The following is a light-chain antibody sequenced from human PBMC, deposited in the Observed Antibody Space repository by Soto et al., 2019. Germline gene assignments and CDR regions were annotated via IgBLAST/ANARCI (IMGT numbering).Light chain of an antibody. CDR2: EVS. V-gene: IGLV2-8*01. Sequence: QSALTQPPSASGSPGQSVTISCTGSSSDGGGYNYVSWYQQHPGKAPKLMIYEVSKQPSGVPDRLSGSKSGNTASLTVSGLQAEDEADYYCSSYGGSNTVVFGGGTKLTVL. CDR1: SSDGGGYNY. J-gene: IGLJ2*01. CDR3: SSYGGSNTVV.